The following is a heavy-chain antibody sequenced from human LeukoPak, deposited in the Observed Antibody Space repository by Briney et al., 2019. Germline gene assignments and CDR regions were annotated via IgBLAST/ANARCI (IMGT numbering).Heavy chain of an antibody. CDR2: ISDDGSNK. V-gene: IGHV3-30*18. CDR1: GFTFSSYG. D-gene: IGHD3-10*01. CDR3: AKDRGSGTAGDY. Sequence: PGGSLRLSCAASGFTFSSYGIHWVRQAPGKGLEWVAVISDDGSNKYYADSVKGRFTISRDNSKNTVYLQMNSLGAEDTAVYYRAKDRGSGTAGDYWGQGTLVTVSS. J-gene: IGHJ4*02.